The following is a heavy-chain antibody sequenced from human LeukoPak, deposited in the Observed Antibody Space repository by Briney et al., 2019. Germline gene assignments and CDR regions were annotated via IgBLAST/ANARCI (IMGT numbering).Heavy chain of an antibody. CDR1: GGSISSGGYY. CDR2: IYHSGST. Sequence: SETLSLTCTVSGGSISSGGYYWSWIRQPPGKGLEWIGYIYHSGSTYYNPSLKSRVTISVDTSKNQFSLKLSSVTAADTAVYYCARGRGSSSWYKDWGQGTLVTVSS. V-gene: IGHV4-30-2*01. CDR3: ARGRGSSSWYKD. D-gene: IGHD6-13*01. J-gene: IGHJ4*02.